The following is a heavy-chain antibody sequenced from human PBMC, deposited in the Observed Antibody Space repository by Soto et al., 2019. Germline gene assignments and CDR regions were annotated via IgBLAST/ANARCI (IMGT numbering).Heavy chain of an antibody. Sequence: QVQLVQSGAEEKKPGASVKVSCKASGYTFTSYAMHWMRQAPGQRLEWMGWINAGNGNTKYSQKFQGRVTITRDTSASTAYMELSSLRSEDTAVYYCARSNVVVTALDYWGQGTLVTVSS. CDR3: ARSNVVVTALDY. D-gene: IGHD2-21*02. J-gene: IGHJ4*02. CDR2: INAGNGNT. CDR1: GYTFTSYA. V-gene: IGHV1-3*05.